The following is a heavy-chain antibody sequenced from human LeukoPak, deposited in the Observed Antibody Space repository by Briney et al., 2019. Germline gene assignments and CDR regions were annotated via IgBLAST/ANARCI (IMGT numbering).Heavy chain of an antibody. CDR2: IYYSGST. J-gene: IGHJ5*02. V-gene: IGHV4-59*01. Sequence: SETLSLTCTVSGGSISSYYWSWIRQSPGKGLEWIGYIYYSGSTNYNPSLKSRVTMSVDTSKNQFSLKLSSVTAADTAVYYCARLSGDSDNWFDPWGQGTLVTVSS. D-gene: IGHD4-17*01. CDR3: ARLSGDSDNWFDP. CDR1: GGSISSYY.